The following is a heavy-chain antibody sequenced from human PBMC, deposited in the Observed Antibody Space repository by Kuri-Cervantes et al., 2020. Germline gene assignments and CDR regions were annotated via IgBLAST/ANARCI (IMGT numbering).Heavy chain of an antibody. CDR1: GFTFSSYA. CDR2: ISYDGSNK. Sequence: GGSLRLSCAASGFTFSSYAMHWVRQAPGKGLEWVAVISYDGSNKYYADSVKGRFTISRDNSKNTLYLQMNSLRAEDTAVYYCARSPNDYGDYYYYYGMDVRGQGTTVTVSS. V-gene: IGHV3-30-3*01. CDR3: ARSPNDYGDYYYYYGMDV. J-gene: IGHJ6*02. D-gene: IGHD4-17*01.